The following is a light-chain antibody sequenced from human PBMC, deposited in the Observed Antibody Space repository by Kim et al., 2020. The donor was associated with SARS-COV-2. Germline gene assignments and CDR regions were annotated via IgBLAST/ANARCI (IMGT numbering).Light chain of an antibody. Sequence: PSSLSASVGDRVTITCQASQDITKYLNWYQHKPGKAPKLLIYDASILEAGVPSRFIGSGSGTHFSLTISSLQPEDTATYYCQRYGTFGPGTKLEI. CDR1: QDITKY. CDR2: DAS. CDR3: QRYGT. V-gene: IGKV1-33*01. J-gene: IGKJ2*01.